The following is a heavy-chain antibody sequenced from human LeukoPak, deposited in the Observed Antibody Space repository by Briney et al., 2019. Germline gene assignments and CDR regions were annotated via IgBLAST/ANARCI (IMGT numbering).Heavy chain of an antibody. V-gene: IGHV3-30-3*01. CDR3: ATTGGCSSTSCKGIFDY. Sequence: PGRSLRLSCAASGFTFSSYAMHWVRQAPGKGLEWVAVISYDGSNKYYADSVKGRFTISRDNSKNTLYLQMNSLRAEDTAVYYCATTGGCSSTSCKGIFDYWGQGTLVTVSS. CDR1: GFTFSSYA. D-gene: IGHD2-2*01. CDR2: ISYDGSNK. J-gene: IGHJ4*02.